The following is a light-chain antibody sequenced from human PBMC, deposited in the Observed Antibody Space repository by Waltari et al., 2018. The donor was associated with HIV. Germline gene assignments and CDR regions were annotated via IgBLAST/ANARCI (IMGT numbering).Light chain of an antibody. J-gene: IGLJ1*01. CDR2: DVN. Sequence: QSALTQPPSVSGSPGQSVSISCTGTTRDVGFYDYVSWYQQYPGKAPTLIIFDVNPPPSGVPERFSGSKSGNTASLTISGLQTEDEADYFCCAYAAGHVSYVFGNGTAVAVL. CDR1: TRDVGFYDY. CDR3: CAYAAGHVSYV. V-gene: IGLV2-11*01.